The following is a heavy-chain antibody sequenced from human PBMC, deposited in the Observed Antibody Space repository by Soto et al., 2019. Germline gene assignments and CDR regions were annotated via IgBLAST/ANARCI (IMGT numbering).Heavy chain of an antibody. CDR2: IIPIFGTA. Sequence: SVKVSCKASGGTFSSYAISWVRQAPGQGLEWMGGIIPIFGTANYAQKFQGRVTITADKSTSTAYMELSSLRSEDTAVYYCARTTRNATDYYYYGMDVWGQGTTVTVSS. CDR1: GGTFSSYA. V-gene: IGHV1-69*06. CDR3: ARTTRNATDYYYYGMDV. J-gene: IGHJ6*02.